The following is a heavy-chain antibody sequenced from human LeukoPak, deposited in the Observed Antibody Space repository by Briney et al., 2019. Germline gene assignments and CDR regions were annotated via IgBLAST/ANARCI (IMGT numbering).Heavy chain of an antibody. V-gene: IGHV3-7*03. CDR1: GFTFSSYW. CDR2: IKQDGSEK. J-gene: IGHJ4*02. D-gene: IGHD3-16*01. Sequence: GGSLRLSCAASGFTFSSYWMSWVRQAPGKGLEWVANIKQDGSEKYYVDSVKGRFTISRDNAKNSLYLQMNSLRAEDTAVYYCAGDGYYDYVWDLMGYWGQGTLVTVSS. CDR3: AGDGYYDYVWDLMGY.